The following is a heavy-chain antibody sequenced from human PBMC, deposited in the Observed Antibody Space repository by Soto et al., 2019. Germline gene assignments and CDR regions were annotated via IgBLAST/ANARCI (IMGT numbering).Heavy chain of an antibody. V-gene: IGHV1-69*13. J-gene: IGHJ6*02. Sequence: GASVKVSCKASGGTFSSYAISWVRQAPGQGLEWMGGIIPIFGTANYAQKFQGRVTITADESTSTAYMELSSLRSEDTAVYYCARSPRDSSGSYGMDVWGQGTTVTVSS. CDR3: ARSPRDSSGSYGMDV. D-gene: IGHD3-22*01. CDR1: GGTFSSYA. CDR2: IIPIFGTA.